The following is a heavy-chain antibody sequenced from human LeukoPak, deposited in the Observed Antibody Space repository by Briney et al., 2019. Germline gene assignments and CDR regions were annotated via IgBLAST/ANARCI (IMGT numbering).Heavy chain of an antibody. V-gene: IGHV3-21*01. CDR3: ARERCSGGSCYYYYYGMDV. D-gene: IGHD2-15*01. CDR1: GFTFSSYS. J-gene: IGHJ6*02. Sequence: GGSLRLSCAASGFTFSSYSVNWVRQAPGKGLEWVSSISSSSSYIYYADSVKGRFTISRDNAKNSLYLQMNSLRAEDTAVYYCARERCSGGSCYYYYYGMDVWGQGTTVTVSS. CDR2: ISSSSSYI.